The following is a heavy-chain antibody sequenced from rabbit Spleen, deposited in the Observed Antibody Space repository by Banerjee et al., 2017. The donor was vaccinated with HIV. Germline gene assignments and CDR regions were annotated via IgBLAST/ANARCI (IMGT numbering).Heavy chain of an antibody. J-gene: IGHJ3*01. CDR1: GFSFSSYW. Sequence: EESGGGLVQPEGSLTLTCTASGFSFSSYWMRWVRQAPGKGLEWIGYINSGSGNTYYANWAKGRFTISKTSSTTVTLQMPSLTVADTATYFCARNNFWGPGTLVTVS. CDR3: ARNNF. CDR2: INSGSGNT. V-gene: IGHV1S45*01.